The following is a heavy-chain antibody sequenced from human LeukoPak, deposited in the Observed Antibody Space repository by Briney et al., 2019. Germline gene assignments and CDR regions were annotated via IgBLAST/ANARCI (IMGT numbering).Heavy chain of an antibody. CDR2: IYYSGST. J-gene: IGHJ4*02. Sequence: PSETLSLTCTVSGGSISSSSYYWGWIRQPPGKGLEWIGSIYYSGSTYYNPSLKSRVTISVDTSKNQFSLKLSSVTAADTAVYYCARDSGYDSPPTDYWGQGTLVTVSS. V-gene: IGHV4-39*02. CDR3: ARDSGYDSPPTDY. D-gene: IGHD5-12*01. CDR1: GGSISSSSYY.